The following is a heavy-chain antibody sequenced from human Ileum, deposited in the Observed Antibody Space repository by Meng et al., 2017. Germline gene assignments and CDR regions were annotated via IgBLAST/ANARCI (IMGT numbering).Heavy chain of an antibody. CDR1: GFSLSTSGVG. CDR3: AHSYYYDSSGYYQLFDY. D-gene: IGHD3-22*01. Sequence: QISFQGSGPTPVKPPQTLTLTCTFSGFSLSTSGVGVGWIRQPPGKALEWLALIYWDDDKRYSPSLKSRLTITKDTSKNQVVLTITNMDPVDTATYYCAHSYYYDSSGYYQLFDYWGQGTLVTVSS. CDR2: IYWDDDK. J-gene: IGHJ4*02. V-gene: IGHV2-5*02.